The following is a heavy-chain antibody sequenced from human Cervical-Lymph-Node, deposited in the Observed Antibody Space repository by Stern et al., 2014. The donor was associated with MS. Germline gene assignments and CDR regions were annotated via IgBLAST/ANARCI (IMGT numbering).Heavy chain of an antibody. D-gene: IGHD6-13*01. CDR1: GDSISSSNW. V-gene: IGHV4-4*02. CDR3: VRALGSSSFRYWFDP. J-gene: IGHJ5*02. CDR2: IYHAGTT. Sequence: QVQLQESGPGLVKPSGTLSLTCAVSGDSISSSNWWSWVRQSPGKGLEWVGDIYHAGTTNYNSNLKSRLTISEDNSKNHSSLNLTSLSAADTAVYYCVRALGSSSFRYWFDPWGQGTLVIVSS.